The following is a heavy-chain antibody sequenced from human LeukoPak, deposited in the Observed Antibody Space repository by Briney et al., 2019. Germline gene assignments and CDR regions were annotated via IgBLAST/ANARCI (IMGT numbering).Heavy chain of an antibody. CDR2: IPYDGSNK. CDR3: ARSRIDYYYYGMDV. J-gene: IGHJ6*02. CDR1: GFTFSSYA. V-gene: IGHV3-30-3*01. Sequence: PGRSLRLSCAASGFTFSSYAMHWVRQAPGKGLEWVAVIPYDGSNKYYADSVKGRFTISRGNSKNTLYLQMNSLRAEDTAVYYCARSRIDYYYYGMDVWGQGTTVTVSS.